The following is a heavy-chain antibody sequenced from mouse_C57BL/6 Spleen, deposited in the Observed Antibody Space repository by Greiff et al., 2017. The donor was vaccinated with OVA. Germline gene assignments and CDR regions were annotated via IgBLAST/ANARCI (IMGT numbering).Heavy chain of an antibody. V-gene: IGHV1-18*01. CDR2: INPNNGGT. CDR3: ARGNDYDAYAMDY. J-gene: IGHJ4*01. D-gene: IGHD2-4*01. Sequence: VQLQQSGPELVKPGASVKIPCKASGYTFTDYNMDWVKQSHGKSLEWIGDINPNNGGTIYNQKFKGKATLTVEKSSSTAYMELRSLTSEDTAVYYCARGNDYDAYAMDYWGQGTSVTVAS. CDR1: GYTFTDYN.